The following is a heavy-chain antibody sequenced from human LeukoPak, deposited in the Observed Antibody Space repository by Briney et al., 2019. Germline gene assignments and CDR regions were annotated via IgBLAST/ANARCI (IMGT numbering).Heavy chain of an antibody. CDR3: ARDYCSGGSCYFFDY. D-gene: IGHD2-15*01. CDR2: IWYDGSNK. J-gene: IGHJ4*02. CDR1: GFTFSSYG. Sequence: GRSLRLSCAASGFTFSSYGKHWVRQAPGKGLEWVAVIWYDGSNKYYADSVKGRFTISRDNSKNTLYLQMNSLRAEDTAVYYCARDYCSGGSCYFFDYWGQGTLVTVSS. V-gene: IGHV3-33*01.